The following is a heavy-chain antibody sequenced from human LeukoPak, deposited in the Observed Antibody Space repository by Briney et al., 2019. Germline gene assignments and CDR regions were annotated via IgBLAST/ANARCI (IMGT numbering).Heavy chain of an antibody. J-gene: IGHJ4*02. CDR1: GHSFTSYW. D-gene: IGHD3-3*01. CDR2: IYPGNSDT. Sequence: GESLKISCKGSGHSFTSYWIAWVRQMPGKGLEWMGIIYPGNSDTKYSPSFQGQVTISADKSISTAYLQWSSLKASDTAMYYCARRYTIFGVVTIDYWGQGTLVTVSS. CDR3: ARRYTIFGVVTIDY. V-gene: IGHV5-51*01.